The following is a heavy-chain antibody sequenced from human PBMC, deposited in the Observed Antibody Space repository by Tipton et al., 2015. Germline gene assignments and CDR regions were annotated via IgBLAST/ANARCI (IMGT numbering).Heavy chain of an antibody. CDR3: ARGNVDSTLELDY. CDR2: SYYSGST. CDR1: GDSISSGGYY. D-gene: IGHD5-18*01. Sequence: TLSLTCTVSGDSISSGGYYWSWCRQHPGKGLEWLGYSYYSGSTYYNPSLKSRLTISVDMSKNQFSLKLRSVTAADTAVYSCARGNVDSTLELDYWGQGTLVTVSS. V-gene: IGHV4-31*03. J-gene: IGHJ4*02.